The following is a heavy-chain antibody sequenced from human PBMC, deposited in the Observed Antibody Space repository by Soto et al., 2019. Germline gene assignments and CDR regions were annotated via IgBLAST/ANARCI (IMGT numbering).Heavy chain of an antibody. CDR3: ATSLNLAFDN. V-gene: IGHV3-48*04. Sequence: EVLLVESGGGLVEPGGSLRLSCAASGFTFSSCSMNWVRQTPGKGLEWVSYIDGNSNVMNYGDSVRGRFTISRDNAKNSVYLQMNSLTADDTAVYYCATSLNLAFDNWGQGTMVSVS. CDR1: GFTFSSCS. J-gene: IGHJ3*02. CDR2: IDGNSNVM.